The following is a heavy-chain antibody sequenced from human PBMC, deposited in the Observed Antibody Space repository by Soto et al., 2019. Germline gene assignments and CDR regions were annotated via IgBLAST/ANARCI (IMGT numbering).Heavy chain of an antibody. CDR1: GFTFSRHG. CDR3: GRDPYSGARYYLDL. Sequence: GGSLRLSCAASGFTFSRHGMSWVRQAPGKGLEWVSTTDSSGTQTHYADSVKGRFTISRDNSKQTAYLEMKSLRAEDTAVYYCGRDPYSGARYYLDLWGKGXQATV. D-gene: IGHD1-26*01. CDR2: TDSSGTQT. V-gene: IGHV3-23*01. J-gene: IGHJ4*02.